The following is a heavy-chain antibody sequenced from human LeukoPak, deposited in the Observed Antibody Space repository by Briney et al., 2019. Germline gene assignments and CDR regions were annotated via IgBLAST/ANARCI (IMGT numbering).Heavy chain of an antibody. V-gene: IGHV1-2*02. Sequence: ASVKVSSKASGYTFTGYYIHWVRQAPGQGLEWMGWINPNSGDTNYAQKFQGRVTMTRDTSISTAYMELSRLTSDDTAVYYCAREEGSYPESLDYWGQGTLVTVSS. D-gene: IGHD1-26*01. CDR3: AREEGSYPESLDY. J-gene: IGHJ4*02. CDR1: GYTFTGYY. CDR2: INPNSGDT.